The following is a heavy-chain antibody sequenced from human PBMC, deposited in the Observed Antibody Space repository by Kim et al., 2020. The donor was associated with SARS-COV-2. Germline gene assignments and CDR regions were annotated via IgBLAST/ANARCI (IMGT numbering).Heavy chain of an antibody. J-gene: IGHJ6*02. CDR3: AKDSGDYYGSGSQYYYYGMDV. Sequence: GGSLRLSCAASGFTFSSYAMSWVRQAPGKGLEWVSAISGSGGSTYYADSVKGRFTISRDNSKNTLYLQMNSLRAEDTAVYYCAKDSGDYYGSGSQYYYYGMDVWGQGTTVTVSS. CDR2: ISGSGGST. V-gene: IGHV3-23*01. D-gene: IGHD3-10*01. CDR1: GFTFSSYA.